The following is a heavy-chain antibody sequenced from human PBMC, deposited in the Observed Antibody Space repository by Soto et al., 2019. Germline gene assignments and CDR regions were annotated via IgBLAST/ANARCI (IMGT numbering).Heavy chain of an antibody. Sequence: PGGSLRRSGAGSGFPFSRYGMHWVRPAPGKGLEWVSGSTRSGRDTRYADSVKGRFTTSRDDAKNTLFLQMNSLRADDTAVYYCAKDARPDGYWNFDYWGQGILVTVSS. J-gene: IGHJ4*02. D-gene: IGHD5-12*01. CDR2: STRSGRDT. V-gene: IGHV3-74*01. CDR1: GFPFSRYG. CDR3: AKDARPDGYWNFDY.